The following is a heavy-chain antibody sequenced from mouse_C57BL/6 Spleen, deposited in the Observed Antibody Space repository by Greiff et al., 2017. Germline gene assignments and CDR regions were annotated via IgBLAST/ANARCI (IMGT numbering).Heavy chain of an antibody. Sequence: VQLQQPGAELVMPGASVKLSCKASGYTFTSYWMHWVKQRPGQGLEWIGEIDPSDSYTNYNQKFKGKSTLTVDKSSSTAYMQLSSLTSEDSAVYYCARGGTTVVAYWYFDGWGTGTTVTVAS. D-gene: IGHD1-1*01. J-gene: IGHJ1*03. CDR3: ARGGTTVVAYWYFDG. CDR1: GYTFTSYW. CDR2: IDPSDSYT. V-gene: IGHV1-69*01.